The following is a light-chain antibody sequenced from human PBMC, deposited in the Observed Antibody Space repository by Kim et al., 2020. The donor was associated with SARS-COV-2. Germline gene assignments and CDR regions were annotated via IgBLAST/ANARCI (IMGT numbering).Light chain of an antibody. V-gene: IGLV3-19*01. J-gene: IGLJ2*01. Sequence: ALGQTVSIPCQGDSLITYYSTCYQHKPGQAPILVFYGKNNRPSGTPDRFSGSSSGNTASLTITGTQAGDEADYYCNSRNSNDNVVFGGGTQLTVL. CDR1: SLITYY. CDR3: NSRNSNDNVV. CDR2: GKN.